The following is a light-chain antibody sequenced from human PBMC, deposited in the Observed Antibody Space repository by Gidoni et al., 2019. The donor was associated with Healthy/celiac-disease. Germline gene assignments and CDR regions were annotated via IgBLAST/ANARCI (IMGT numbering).Light chain of an antibody. CDR1: SSDVGGYNY. CDR2: EVS. V-gene: IGLV2-14*01. Sequence: HSALPQPASVSRSPGQSITISCTGTSSDVGGYNYVSWYQQHPGKAPKLMIYEVSNRPSGVSNRFSGSKSGNTASLTISGLQAEDEADYYCSSYTSRSTWVFGGGTKLTVL. J-gene: IGLJ3*02. CDR3: SSYTSRSTWV.